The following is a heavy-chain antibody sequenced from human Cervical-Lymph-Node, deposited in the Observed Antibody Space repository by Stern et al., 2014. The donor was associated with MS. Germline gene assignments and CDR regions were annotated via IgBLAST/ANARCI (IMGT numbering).Heavy chain of an antibody. D-gene: IGHD3-22*01. Sequence: QVTLRESGPTLVKPTQTLTLTCTFSGFSLSTSGVGVGWIRQPPGKALEWLALIYLDGDKRYRPSLTSRLTITPETSQNKRVHPLTNMDPVDTATYYCAHAGPYYYDSSAYYSWWYFQHWGQGTLVTVSS. CDR3: AHAGPYYYDSSAYYSWWYFQH. J-gene: IGHJ1*01. CDR2: IYLDGDK. CDR1: GFSLSTSGVG. V-gene: IGHV2-5*09.